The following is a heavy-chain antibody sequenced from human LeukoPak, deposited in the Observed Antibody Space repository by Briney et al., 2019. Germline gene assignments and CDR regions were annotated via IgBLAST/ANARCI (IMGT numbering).Heavy chain of an antibody. J-gene: IGHJ4*02. CDR1: GYTFTGYY. D-gene: IGHD3-22*01. Sequence: ASVKVSCKASGYTFTGYYMHWVRQAPGQGLEWMGWINPNSGGTNYAQKFQGRVTMTRDTSISTAYMELSRLRSDDTAVYYCARASDYYDSSGYLYWGQGTLVTVSS. V-gene: IGHV1-2*02. CDR2: INPNSGGT. CDR3: ARASDYYDSSGYLY.